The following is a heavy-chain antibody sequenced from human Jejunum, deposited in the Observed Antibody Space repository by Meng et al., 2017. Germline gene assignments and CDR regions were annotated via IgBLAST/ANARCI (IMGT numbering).Heavy chain of an antibody. CDR3: ARGFGEDYNGNHVFDY. V-gene: IGHV1-2*06. J-gene: IGHJ4*02. CDR1: GYPFTDYY. CDR2: INPISGAT. Sequence: QLGQSVAEVKEPGASGKFACKSSGYPFTDYYIQWMRQAPGQGLEWMGRINPISGATNYAQRFQGRVAMTRDTSISTAYMELSRLGSADTAVYYCARGFGEDYNGNHVFDYWGQGTLVTVAS. D-gene: IGHD4-23*01.